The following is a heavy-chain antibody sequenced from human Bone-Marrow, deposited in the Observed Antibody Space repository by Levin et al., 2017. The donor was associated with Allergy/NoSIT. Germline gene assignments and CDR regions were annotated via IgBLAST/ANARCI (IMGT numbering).Heavy chain of an antibody. CDR2: INHSGIT. CDR1: GGSIRGYY. V-gene: IGHV4-34*01. D-gene: IGHD6-25*01. J-gene: IGHJ5*02. CDR3: ARGAAFDP. Sequence: KASETLSLTCAVYGGSIRGYYWTWIRQPPGKGLECVAEINHSGITTYNPSLKSRVTISVDTSKNHVSLKMTSVTAADTGVYYCARGAAFDPWGQGTLVTVSS.